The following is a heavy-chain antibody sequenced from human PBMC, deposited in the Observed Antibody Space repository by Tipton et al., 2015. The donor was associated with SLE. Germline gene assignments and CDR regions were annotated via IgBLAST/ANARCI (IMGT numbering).Heavy chain of an antibody. CDR3: ARTPLGSNWNDLGYFDY. V-gene: IGHV4-38-2*01. D-gene: IGHD1-20*01. Sequence: TLSLTCAVSGYSISNFYYWGWIRQPPGKGLEWIGSSYHRGSTYYNPSLKSRVTISVDTSEEQFSLKLTSVRVADTAVYYCARTPLGSNWNDLGYFDYWGQGTLVTVSS. CDR1: GYSISNFYY. CDR2: SYHRGST. J-gene: IGHJ4*02.